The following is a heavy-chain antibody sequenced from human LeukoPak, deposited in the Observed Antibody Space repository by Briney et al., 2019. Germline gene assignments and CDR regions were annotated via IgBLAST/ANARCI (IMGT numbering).Heavy chain of an antibody. Sequence: GGSLRLSCVASGSTFSNYAMSWVRQAPGKGLQWVSTISGSGGSTNYADSVKGRFTISRDNSKNTLYLQMNSLRAEDTAVYYCAKGQLPGNYWGQGTLVTVSS. CDR3: AKGQLPGNY. CDR1: GSTFSNYA. CDR2: ISGSGGST. V-gene: IGHV3-23*01. J-gene: IGHJ4*02. D-gene: IGHD2-2*01.